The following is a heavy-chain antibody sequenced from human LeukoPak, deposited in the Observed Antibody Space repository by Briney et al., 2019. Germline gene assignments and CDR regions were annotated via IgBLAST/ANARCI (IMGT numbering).Heavy chain of an antibody. D-gene: IGHD1-26*01. CDR3: TRGRRATHDY. J-gene: IGHJ4*02. Sequence: GGSLRLACTTSGFTFGDHVMNWVRQAPGKGLEWVGFIRSKAYGGTTEYAASVKGRFTISRDDSKSIAYLQMNSLKTEDTAVYYCTRGRRATHDYWGQGTLVTVSS. V-gene: IGHV3-49*04. CDR1: GFTFGDHV. CDR2: IRSKAYGGTT.